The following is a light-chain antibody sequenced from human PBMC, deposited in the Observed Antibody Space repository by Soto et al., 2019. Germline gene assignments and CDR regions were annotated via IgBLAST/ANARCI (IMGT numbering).Light chain of an antibody. CDR3: FSYAGTTNVA. CDR1: SSDVGSYDL. CDR2: EGS. Sequence: QSALTQPASVSGSPGQSITISCTGTSSDVGSYDLVSWYRQHPGKAPKLMIYEGSQRPSGVSNRFSGSKSGNTASLTIFGLQADDEADYYCFSYAGTTNVAFGTGTKLTVL. V-gene: IGLV2-23*01. J-gene: IGLJ2*01.